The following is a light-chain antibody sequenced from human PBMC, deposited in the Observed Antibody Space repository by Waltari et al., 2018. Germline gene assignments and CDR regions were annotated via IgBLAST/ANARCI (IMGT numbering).Light chain of an antibody. CDR3: QSFDSSLSASGV. CDR2: GNR. J-gene: IGLJ3*02. Sequence: QSVLTQPPSVSGAPGQRVTISCTGSSSNIGAGYDVHWYQQLPGTAPKLLIYGNRNRPSGVPDRFACSKSGTSASLAITGLQAEDEADYYCQSFDSSLSASGVFGGGTKLTVL. CDR1: SSNIGAGYD. V-gene: IGLV1-40*01.